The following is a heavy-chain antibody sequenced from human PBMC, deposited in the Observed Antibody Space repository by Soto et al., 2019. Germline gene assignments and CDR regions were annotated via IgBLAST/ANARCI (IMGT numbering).Heavy chain of an antibody. CDR2: ISGSGGST. CDR3: AKTHSSRTIVPFDY. CDR1: GFTFSSYA. Sequence: GGSLRLSCAASGFTFSSYAMSWVRQAPGKGLEWVSAISGSGGSTYYADYVKGRFTISRDNSKNTLYLQMNSLRAEDTAVYYCAKTHSSRTIVPFDYWGQGTLVTVSS. D-gene: IGHD3-3*01. J-gene: IGHJ4*02. V-gene: IGHV3-23*01.